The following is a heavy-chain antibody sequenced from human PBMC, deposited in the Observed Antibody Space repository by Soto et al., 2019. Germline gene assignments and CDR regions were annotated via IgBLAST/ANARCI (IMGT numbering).Heavy chain of an antibody. CDR2: ISGSGGRT. CDR3: AKAYCTKAVCYMDY. Sequence: PAGSIRLSCADSGFTVSSTYMIGVRQAQGKGLEWVSVISGSGGRTDYTASVKGRFTISRDNSKNTLYLQMNGLRAEDTAVYYCAKAYCTKAVCYMDYWGQGTLVTVSS. D-gene: IGHD2-8*01. V-gene: IGHV3-23*01. CDR1: GFTVSSTY. J-gene: IGHJ4*02.